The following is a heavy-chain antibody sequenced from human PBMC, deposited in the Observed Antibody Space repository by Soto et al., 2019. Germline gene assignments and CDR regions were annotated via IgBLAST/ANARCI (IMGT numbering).Heavy chain of an antibody. Sequence: GGSLRLSCAASGFTFSSYAMSWVRQAPGKGLEWVSAISRSGGGTYYVDSVKGRFTISRDNSKNSLYLQMNSLRAEDKACYYCAAWFYRSYDSFDIWGQGTMVTVSS. CDR3: AAWFYRSYDSFDI. J-gene: IGHJ3*02. CDR1: GFTFSSYA. D-gene: IGHD3-9*01. V-gene: IGHV3-23*01. CDR2: ISRSGGGT.